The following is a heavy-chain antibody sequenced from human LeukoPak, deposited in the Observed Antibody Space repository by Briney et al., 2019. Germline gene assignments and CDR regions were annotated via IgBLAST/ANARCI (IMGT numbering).Heavy chain of an antibody. Sequence: GGSLRLSCAASGFTFGDYYMSWLRQAPGKGLEWVSYISSSGSNIYYADSVKGRFTISRDNAKKSLYLPMTSLRAEDTAVYYCARGSDTAMVPLSYWGQGTLVTVSS. J-gene: IGHJ4*02. CDR3: ARGSDTAMVPLSY. V-gene: IGHV3-11*01. CDR1: GFTFGDYY. D-gene: IGHD5-18*01. CDR2: ISSSGSNI.